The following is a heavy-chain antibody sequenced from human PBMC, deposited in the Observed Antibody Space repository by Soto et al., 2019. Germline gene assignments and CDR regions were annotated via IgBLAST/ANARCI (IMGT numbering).Heavy chain of an antibody. CDR3: ARVGGYSYGYPYYFDY. Sequence: PSETLSLTCTVSGGSVSSGSYYWSWIRQPPGKGLEWIGYIYYSGSTNYNPSLKSRVTISVDTSKNQFSLKLSSVTAADTAVYYCARVGGYSYGYPYYFDYWGQGTLVTVS. CDR1: GGSVSSGSYY. V-gene: IGHV4-61*01. CDR2: IYYSGST. J-gene: IGHJ4*02. D-gene: IGHD5-18*01.